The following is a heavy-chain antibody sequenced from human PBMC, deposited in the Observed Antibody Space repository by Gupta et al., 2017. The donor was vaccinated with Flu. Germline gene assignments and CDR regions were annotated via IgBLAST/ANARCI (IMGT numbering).Heavy chain of an antibody. Sequence: SMNWVRQAPGKGLEWVSSISSSSGYIYYADSVRGRFTISRDNAKNSLYLQMNSLRAEDTAVYYCARGTGTYLFDYWGQGTLVTVYS. D-gene: IGHD1-7*01. V-gene: IGHV3-21*01. CDR2: ISSSSGYI. J-gene: IGHJ4*02. CDR1: S. CDR3: ARGTGTYLFDY.